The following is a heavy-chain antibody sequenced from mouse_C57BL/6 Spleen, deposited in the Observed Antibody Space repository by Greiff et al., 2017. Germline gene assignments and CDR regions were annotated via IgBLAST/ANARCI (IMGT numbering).Heavy chain of an antibody. D-gene: IGHD1-1*01. V-gene: IGHV1-62-2*01. CDR2: FYPGSGSI. CDR1: GYTFTEYT. J-gene: IGHJ1*03. CDR3: ARHEEVYYYGSSFYWYFDV. Sequence: VQLQQSGAELVKPGASVKLSCKASGYTFTEYTIHWVKQRSGQGLEWIGWFYPGSGSIKYNEKFKDKATLTADKSSSTVYMELSRLTSEDSAVYFCARHEEVYYYGSSFYWYFDVWGTGTTVTVSS.